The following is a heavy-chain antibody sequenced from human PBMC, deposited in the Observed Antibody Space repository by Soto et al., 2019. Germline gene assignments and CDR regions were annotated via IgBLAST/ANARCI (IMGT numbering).Heavy chain of an antibody. Sequence: EVQLVESGGGLVKPGGSLRLSCAAFGFTFSDYAMSWVRQAPGKGLEWVSSINTNSYYIYYGDSVKGRFTTSRDNAQNSLYLQMNSLRVEDTAVYYCGRRGPAVGVTGLSDYWVQGTLVIVSS. CDR1: GFTFSDYA. CDR2: INTNSYYI. V-gene: IGHV3-21*01. CDR3: GRRGPAVGVTGLSDY. J-gene: IGHJ4*02. D-gene: IGHD1-26*01.